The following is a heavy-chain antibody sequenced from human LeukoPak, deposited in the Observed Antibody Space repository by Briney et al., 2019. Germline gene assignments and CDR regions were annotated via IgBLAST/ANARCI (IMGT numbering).Heavy chain of an antibody. CDR1: GGSFSGYF. CDR2: IYYSGRT. J-gene: IGHJ4*02. D-gene: IGHD5-24*01. Sequence: SETLSLTCAVYGGSFSGYFWNWIRQPPGKGLEWIGYIYYSGRTNYNPSLKSRVTISVDTSKNQLSLKLSSVTAADTAVYYCARGGRDGYTLYPFDYWGQGTLVTVSS. V-gene: IGHV4-59*08. CDR3: ARGGRDGYTLYPFDY.